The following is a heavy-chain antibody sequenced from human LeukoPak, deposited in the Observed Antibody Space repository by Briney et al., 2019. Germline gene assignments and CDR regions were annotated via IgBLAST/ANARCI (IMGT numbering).Heavy chain of an antibody. CDR2: IKQDGSEK. J-gene: IGHJ4*02. CDR3: ARGFIVVTLDY. V-gene: IGHV3-7*01. CDR1: GFTFSSYW. Sequence: PGGSLRLSCAASGFTFSSYWMSWVRQAPGKGLEWVANIKQDGSEKYYVDSVKGRFTISRDNSKNTLYLQMNSLRAEDTAVYYCARGFIVVTLDYWGQGTLVTVSS. D-gene: IGHD3-22*01.